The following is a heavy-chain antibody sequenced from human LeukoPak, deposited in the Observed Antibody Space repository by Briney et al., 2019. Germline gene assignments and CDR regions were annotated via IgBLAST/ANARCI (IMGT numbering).Heavy chain of an antibody. CDR2: ISYSGSA. V-gene: IGHV4-61*01. D-gene: IGHD2-15*01. Sequence: SETLSLTCTVSGGSVSSGTNKWSWIRQPPGKGLEWIGDISYSGSATHNPSLRGRVTMSVDTSTNQFSLTLGSVTAADTAVYYCATEVECSGGSCYSYGWFDPWGQGTQVIVSS. CDR1: GGSVSSGTNK. J-gene: IGHJ5*02. CDR3: ATEVECSGGSCYSYGWFDP.